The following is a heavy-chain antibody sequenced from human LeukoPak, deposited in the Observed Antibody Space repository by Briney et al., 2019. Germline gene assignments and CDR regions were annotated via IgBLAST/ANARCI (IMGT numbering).Heavy chain of an antibody. D-gene: IGHD6-19*01. Sequence: GGPLRLSCAASGFTFSRYWMHCVRQAPGKGLLWVSRINGDGSTTSHADSVKGRFTISRDNAKNTLYLQMHSLRAEDTAVYYCAKGGTVAANHFDYWGQGILVTVSS. J-gene: IGHJ4*02. CDR2: INGDGSTT. V-gene: IGHV3-74*01. CDR1: GFTFSRYW. CDR3: AKGGTVAANHFDY.